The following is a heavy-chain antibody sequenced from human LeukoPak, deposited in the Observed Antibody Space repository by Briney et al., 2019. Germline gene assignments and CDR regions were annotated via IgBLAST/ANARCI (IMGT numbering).Heavy chain of an antibody. CDR2: IRYDGSNK. V-gene: IGHV3-30*02. J-gene: IGHJ3*02. Sequence: GGSLRLSCAASGFTFSSYGMHWVRQAPGKGLEWVAFIRYDGSNKYYADSVKGRFTISRDNSKNTLYLQMNSLRAEDTAVYYCARDHCDSDYYRAFDIWGQGTMVTVSS. D-gene: IGHD2-21*02. CDR1: GFTFSSYG. CDR3: ARDHCDSDYYRAFDI.